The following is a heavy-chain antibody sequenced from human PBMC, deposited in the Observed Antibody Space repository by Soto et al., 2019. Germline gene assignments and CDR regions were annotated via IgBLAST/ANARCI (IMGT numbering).Heavy chain of an antibody. CDR3: AQVPRYCSGGSCYAGYFQH. V-gene: IGHV3-23*01. CDR1: AFTFSSYA. CDR2: ISGSGRDT. D-gene: IGHD2-15*01. Sequence: GGSLRLSCAASAFTFSSYAMSWVRQAPGKGLEWVSAISGSGRDTYYADSVKGRFTISRDNSKNTLSLQMNSLRAEDTAVYYCAQVPRYCSGGSCYAGYFQHWGQGTMVTVSS. J-gene: IGHJ1*01.